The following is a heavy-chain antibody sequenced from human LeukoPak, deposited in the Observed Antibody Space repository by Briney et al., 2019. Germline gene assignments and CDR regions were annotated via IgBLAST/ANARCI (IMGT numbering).Heavy chain of an antibody. CDR1: GGSISSGGYY. CDR2: IYYSGST. Sequence: PSETLSLTCTVSGGSISSGGYYWSWIRQHPGKGLEWIGYIYYSGSTYYNPSLKSRVTISVDTSKNQFSLKLSSVTAVDTAVYYCARDSYDSSGYRSNAFDIWGQGTMVTVSS. D-gene: IGHD3-22*01. J-gene: IGHJ3*02. V-gene: IGHV4-31*03. CDR3: ARDSYDSSGYRSNAFDI.